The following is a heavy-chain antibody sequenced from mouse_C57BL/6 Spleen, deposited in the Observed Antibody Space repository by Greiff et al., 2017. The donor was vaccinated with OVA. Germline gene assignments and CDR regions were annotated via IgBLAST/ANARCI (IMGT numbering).Heavy chain of an antibody. Sequence: VQLQQSGAELMKPGASVKLSCKATGYTFTGYWIEWVKQRPGHGLEWIGEILPGSGSTTYNEKFKGKATFTADTSSNTAYMQLSSLTTEDSAIYYCARWGGTGDDYLDYWGQGTTLTVSS. D-gene: IGHD2-3*01. V-gene: IGHV1-9*01. CDR2: ILPGSGST. J-gene: IGHJ2*01. CDR1: GYTFTGYW. CDR3: ARWGGTGDDYLDY.